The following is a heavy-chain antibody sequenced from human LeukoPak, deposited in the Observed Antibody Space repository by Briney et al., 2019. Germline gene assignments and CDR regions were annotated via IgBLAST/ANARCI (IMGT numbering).Heavy chain of an antibody. CDR3: AKERGISGYFDY. Sequence: GGSLRLSCAAPGFTFDDYTMHWVRQAPGKGLEWVSLISWNGVTTYFADSVKGRFAISRDNSKNSLYLQMNSLRTEDTALFYCAKERGISGYFDYWGQGALVTVSS. CDR2: ISWNGVTT. V-gene: IGHV3-43*01. D-gene: IGHD3-10*01. J-gene: IGHJ4*02. CDR1: GFTFDDYT.